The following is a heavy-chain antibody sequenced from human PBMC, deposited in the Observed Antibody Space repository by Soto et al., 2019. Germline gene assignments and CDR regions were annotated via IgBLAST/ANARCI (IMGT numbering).Heavy chain of an antibody. CDR1: GFTFSDYY. V-gene: IGHV3-11*01. CDR3: ASPTVPPHDGMDV. Sequence: QVQLVESGGGLVKPGGSLRLSCAASGFTFSDYYMSWIRQAPGKGLEWVSYISSSGSTIYYADSVKGRFTISRDNAKNSLNLKMNSLRAEETAGNYRASPTVPPHDGMDVWGQGTTVTGS. J-gene: IGHJ6*02. CDR2: ISSSGSTI. D-gene: IGHD4-17*01.